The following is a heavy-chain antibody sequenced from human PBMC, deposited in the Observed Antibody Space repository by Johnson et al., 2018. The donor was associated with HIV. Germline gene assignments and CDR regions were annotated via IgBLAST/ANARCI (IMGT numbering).Heavy chain of an antibody. CDR1: GLTVSTNY. Sequence: VQLVESGGGVVQPGGSLRLSCAASGLTVSTNYMSWVRQAPGKGLEWVSVIYRGGSTYYADPVKGRFTISRDNSKNTLDLQMNSLRAEDTAVYYCAQGGGSYYRGDAFDIWGQGTMVTVSS. D-gene: IGHD1-26*01. CDR3: AQGGGSYYRGDAFDI. CDR2: IYRGGST. V-gene: IGHV3-66*02. J-gene: IGHJ3*02.